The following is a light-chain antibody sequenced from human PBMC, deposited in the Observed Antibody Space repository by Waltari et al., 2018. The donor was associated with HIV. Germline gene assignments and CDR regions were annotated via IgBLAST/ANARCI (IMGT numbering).Light chain of an antibody. CDR1: VLPKKY. CDR2: KDN. CDR3: YSADESGDYKG. J-gene: IGLJ2*01. V-gene: IGLV3-10*02. Sequence: ELSQPSSVSVSPGQTARSICAGDVLPKKYAFWYQQKPGRAPVLVIYKDNIRPSDIPERNSGTSSGKMDTLTISGAQVDDEDDYYCYSADESGDYKGFGVGTKLTGL.